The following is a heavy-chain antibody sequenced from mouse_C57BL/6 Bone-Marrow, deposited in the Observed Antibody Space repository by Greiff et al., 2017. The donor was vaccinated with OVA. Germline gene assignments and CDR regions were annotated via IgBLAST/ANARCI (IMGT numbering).Heavy chain of an antibody. CDR2: IDPTNDYT. Sequence: QVQLKQSGAELARPGASVKMSCKASGYTFTSYTIHWVKQRPGQGLEWIGYIDPTNDYTNYNQKFKGKATLTADKSSSTAYMQLSSLTSDDSAVYYCTRGYYFDYWGQGTTLTVSS. CDR1: GYTFTSYT. J-gene: IGHJ2*01. V-gene: IGHV1-4*01. CDR3: TRGYYFDY.